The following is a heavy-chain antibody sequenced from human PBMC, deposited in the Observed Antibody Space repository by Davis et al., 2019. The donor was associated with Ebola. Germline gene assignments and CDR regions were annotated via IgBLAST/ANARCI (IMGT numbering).Heavy chain of an antibody. CDR1: GFTFSSYA. CDR3: AKDQDSGYVSYYGMDV. D-gene: IGHD5-12*01. J-gene: IGHJ6*04. CDR2: ISYDGSNK. Sequence: GESLKISCAASGFTFSSYAMHWVRQAPGKGLEWVAVISYDGSNKYYADSVKGRFTISRDNSKNTLLLHMKSLRVDDTAVYYCAKDQDSGYVSYYGMDVWGKGTTVTVSS. V-gene: IGHV3-30-3*01.